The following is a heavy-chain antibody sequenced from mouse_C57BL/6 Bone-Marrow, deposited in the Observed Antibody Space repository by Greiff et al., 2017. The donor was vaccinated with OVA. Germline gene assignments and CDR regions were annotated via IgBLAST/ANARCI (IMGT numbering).Heavy chain of an antibody. V-gene: IGHV1-82*01. D-gene: IGHD1-1*01. CDR2: IYPGDGDT. J-gene: IGHJ4*01. Sequence: VQLQQSGPELVKPGASVKISCKASGYAFSSSWMNWVKQRPGKGLEWIGRIYPGDGDTNYNGKFKGKATLTADKSSSTAYMQLSSLTSEDSAVYFCARPTVGRYYAMDYWGQGTSVTVSS. CDR3: ARPTVGRYYAMDY. CDR1: GYAFSSSW.